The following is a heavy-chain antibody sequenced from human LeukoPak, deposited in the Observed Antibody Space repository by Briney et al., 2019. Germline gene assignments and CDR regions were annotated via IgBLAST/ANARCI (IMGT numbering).Heavy chain of an antibody. CDR1: GFTFRSFE. CDR3: ARDRGYFDN. Sequence: GGSLRLSCTASGFTFRSFEMNWVRQAPGRGLEWVSYISNSGTTIYYADSVKGRFTISRDNAKNSLYLQMNSLRAEDTAMYYCARDRGYFDNWGQGTLVTVSS. CDR2: ISNSGTTI. V-gene: IGHV3-48*03. J-gene: IGHJ4*02.